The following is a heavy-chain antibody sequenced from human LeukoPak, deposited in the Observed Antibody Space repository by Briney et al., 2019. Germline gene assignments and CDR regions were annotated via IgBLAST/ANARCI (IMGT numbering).Heavy chain of an antibody. CDR1: GFTFSSYS. CDR3: ARAGDYGDYVVPPP. D-gene: IGHD4-17*01. CDR2: ISSSSSYI. Sequence: KPGGSLRLSCAASGFTFSSYSMNWVRQAPGKGLVWVSSISSSSSYIYYADSVKGRFTISRDNAKNSLYLQMNSLRAEDTAVYYCARAGDYGDYVVPPPWGQGTLVTVSS. J-gene: IGHJ4*02. V-gene: IGHV3-21*01.